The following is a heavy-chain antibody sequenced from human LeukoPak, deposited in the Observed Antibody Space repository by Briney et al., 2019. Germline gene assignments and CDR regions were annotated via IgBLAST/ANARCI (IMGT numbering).Heavy chain of an antibody. CDR2: ISSSSSYI. Sequence: GGSLRLSCAASGFTFSTQSMNCARQAPGKTLEWISSISSSSSYIYYADSVKGLFTISRDNAKNSLYLQMNSLRAEDTVFFFKQKTAYEILTGYSPSWGQGTLVTVSS. V-gene: IGHV3-21*01. CDR1: GFTFSTQS. J-gene: IGHJ5*02. CDR3: QKTAYEILTGYSPS. D-gene: IGHD3-9*01.